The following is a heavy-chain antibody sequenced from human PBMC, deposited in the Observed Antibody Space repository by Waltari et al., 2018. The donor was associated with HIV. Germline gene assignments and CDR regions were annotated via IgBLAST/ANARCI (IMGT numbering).Heavy chain of an antibody. Sequence: EVQLVESGGGLVEPGGSLRLSCAASGFTFSSYSMNWVRQAPGKGLEWVSSISSSSSYIDYADSVKGRFTISRDNAKNSLYLQMNSLRAEDTAVYYCARGGGYSGENWFDPWGQGTLVTVSS. V-gene: IGHV3-21*01. CDR3: ARGGGYSGENWFDP. CDR2: ISSSSSYI. J-gene: IGHJ5*02. CDR1: GFTFSSYS. D-gene: IGHD3-10*01.